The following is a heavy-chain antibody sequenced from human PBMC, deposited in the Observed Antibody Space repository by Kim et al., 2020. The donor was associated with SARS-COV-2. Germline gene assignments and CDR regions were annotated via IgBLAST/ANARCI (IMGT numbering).Heavy chain of an antibody. D-gene: IGHD3-3*01. CDR3: AREYYHSFDY. Sequence: SARYYVDSVKGRFTISRDNAKNSLYLEMNSLRAEDTAVYYCAREYYHSFDYWGQGTLVTVSS. J-gene: IGHJ4*02. V-gene: IGHV3-48*03. CDR2: SAR.